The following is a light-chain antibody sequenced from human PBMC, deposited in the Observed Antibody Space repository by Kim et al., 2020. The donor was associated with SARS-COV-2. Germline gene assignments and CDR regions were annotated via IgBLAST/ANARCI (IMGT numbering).Light chain of an antibody. J-gene: IGLJ3*02. Sequence: GQRVEISCSGSSPNIGITAVNWSQSFPGTAPKLLIYNNDRRPSGVPDRVSGSKSGTSASLALSGLLSEDEADYYCGTWDDSLDAWVFGGGTQLTVL. V-gene: IGLV1-44*01. CDR1: SPNIGITA. CDR2: NND. CDR3: GTWDDSLDAWV.